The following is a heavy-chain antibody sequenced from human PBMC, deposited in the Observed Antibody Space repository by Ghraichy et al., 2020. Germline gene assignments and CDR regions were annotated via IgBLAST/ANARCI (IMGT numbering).Heavy chain of an antibody. V-gene: IGHV3-48*03. CDR2: ISSGASTI. Sequence: GGSLRLSCAASGFTFSGYEMHWVHQAPGKGLEWIAYISSGASTIFYADSVKGRFTIYRDNAKNSLYLQMNSLRAEDTAVYYCARENILTYYFDYWGQGTRVTVSS. CDR3: ARENILTYYFDY. D-gene: IGHD2/OR15-2a*01. J-gene: IGHJ4*02. CDR1: GFTFSGYE.